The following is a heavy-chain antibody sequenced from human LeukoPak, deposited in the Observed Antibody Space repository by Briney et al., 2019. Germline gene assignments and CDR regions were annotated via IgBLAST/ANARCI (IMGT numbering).Heavy chain of an antibody. CDR2: IYYSEST. V-gene: IGHV4-59*01. CDR1: GGSISSYY. J-gene: IGHJ5*02. D-gene: IGHD3-16*01. CDR3: ARESTFGVLRSLFDT. Sequence: SETLSLTCTVSGGSISSYYWSWIRQPPPKGLGWVWYIYYSESTNYNPSLTSRVSISVDTAMNQYPLNLNSVTAAATSVSYCARESTFGVLRSLFDTWGEGALFTVSS.